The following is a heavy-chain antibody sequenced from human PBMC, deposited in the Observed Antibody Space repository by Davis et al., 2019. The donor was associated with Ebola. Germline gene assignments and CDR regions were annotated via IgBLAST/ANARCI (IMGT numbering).Heavy chain of an antibody. CDR1: GFTFSSYW. CDR2: IKQDGSEK. D-gene: IGHD3-10*01. J-gene: IGHJ4*02. V-gene: IGHV3-7*01. CDR3: ASQHGSGSYYLRY. Sequence: GGSLRLSCAASGFTFSSYWMSWVRQAPGKGLEWVANIKQDGSEKYYVDSVKGRFTISRDNAKNSLYLQMNSLRAEDTAVYYCASQHGSGSYYLRYWGQGTLVTVSS.